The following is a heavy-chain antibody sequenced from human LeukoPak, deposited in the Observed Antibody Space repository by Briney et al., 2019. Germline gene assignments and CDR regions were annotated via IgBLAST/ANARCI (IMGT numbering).Heavy chain of an antibody. CDR3: ARDLVPAFWTIDY. CDR1: VFTFSDYY. J-gene: IGHJ4*02. V-gene: IGHV3-11*01. D-gene: IGHD3/OR15-3a*01. Sequence: PGWSLRLSCAASVFTFSDYYMSWIRQAPGKGLEGVSYIRSSGSTIYYSYSVKSRFIISSDSAKNSLYLQMNSLRAEHTAVYYCARDLVPAFWTIDYWGQGTLVTVSS. CDR2: IRSSGSTI.